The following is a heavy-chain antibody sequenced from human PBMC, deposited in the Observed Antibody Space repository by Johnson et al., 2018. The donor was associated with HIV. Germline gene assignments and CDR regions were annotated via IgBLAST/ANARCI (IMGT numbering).Heavy chain of an antibody. CDR2: ISYDGSNK. CDR3: ARGRYSSSWYVGGLDAFDI. Sequence: QVQLVESGGSLVKPGGSLRLSCAASGFMFSNYYMSWIRQAQGKGLEWVALISYDGSNKYYADSVKGRFTISRDNSKNMLYLQMNSLRAEDTAMYYCARGRYSSSWYVGGLDAFDIWGQGTMVTVSS. CDR1: GFMFSNYY. J-gene: IGHJ3*02. D-gene: IGHD6-13*01. V-gene: IGHV3-30*03.